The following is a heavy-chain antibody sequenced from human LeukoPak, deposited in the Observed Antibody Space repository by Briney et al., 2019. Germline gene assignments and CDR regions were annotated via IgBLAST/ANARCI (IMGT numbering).Heavy chain of an antibody. CDR3: ARGYSGYDPIAPSYYGMDV. V-gene: IGHV3-48*02. D-gene: IGHD5-12*01. J-gene: IGHJ6*02. CDR2: ISSSSSTI. CDR1: GFTFSSYS. Sequence: PGGSLRLSCAASGFTFSSYSMNWVRQAPGKGLEWVSYISSSSSTIYYADSVKGRFTISRDNAKNSLYLQMSSLRDEDTAVYYCARGYSGYDPIAPSYYGMDVWGQGTTVTVSS.